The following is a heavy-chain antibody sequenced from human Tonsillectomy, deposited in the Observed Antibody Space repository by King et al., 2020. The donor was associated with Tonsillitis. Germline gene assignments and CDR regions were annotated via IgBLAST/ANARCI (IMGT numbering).Heavy chain of an antibody. V-gene: IGHV1-2*02. D-gene: IGHD6-13*01. Sequence: QLVPSGAEVKKPGASVKVSCKASGYTFTAYYMYWVRQAPGQGLEWVGWINPNSGGANYAQKFQGRATMTRDTSISTAYMELSRLRSDDTAVYYCARGPWVYDSSSVAFWGQGTLVTVSS. CDR1: GYTFTAYY. J-gene: IGHJ4*02. CDR3: ARGPWVYDSSSVAF. CDR2: INPNSGGA.